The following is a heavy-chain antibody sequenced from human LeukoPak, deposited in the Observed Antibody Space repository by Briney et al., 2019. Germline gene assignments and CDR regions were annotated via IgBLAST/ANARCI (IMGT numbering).Heavy chain of an antibody. D-gene: IGHD5-18*01. V-gene: IGHV1-18*01. CDR2: ISAYNGNT. J-gene: IGHJ4*02. CDR1: GYTFTSYG. CDR3: AIDERVFWLDTAMFFLFDY. Sequence: GASVKVSCKASGYTFTSYGISWVRQAPGQGLEWMGWISAYNGNTNYAQKLQGRVTMTTDTSTSTAYMELRSMRSDDTPVYYCAIDERVFWLDTAMFFLFDYWGQGTLVSVSS.